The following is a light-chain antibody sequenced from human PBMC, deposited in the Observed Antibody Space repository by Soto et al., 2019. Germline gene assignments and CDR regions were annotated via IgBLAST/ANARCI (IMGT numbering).Light chain of an antibody. V-gene: IGLV2-18*02. CDR1: SSDVGSYNR. CDR2: EVS. J-gene: IGLJ1*01. Sequence: QSALTQPPSVSGTPGQSVAISCSGTSSDVGSYNRFSWYQQPPGTAPKVMIYEVSNRPSGVPDRFSGSKSGNTASLTISGLQAEDEADYYCSSFTSTSTYVFGTGTKVTVL. CDR3: SSFTSTSTYV.